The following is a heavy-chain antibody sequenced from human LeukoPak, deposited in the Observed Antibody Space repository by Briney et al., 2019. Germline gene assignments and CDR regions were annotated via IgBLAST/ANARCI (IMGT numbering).Heavy chain of an antibody. CDR3: GRGDKTFDP. CDR1: GYTFTGYY. J-gene: IGHJ5*02. Sequence: ASVKVSCKASGYTFTGYYIHWVRQAPGQGLEWMGCTKTNSGDTNYAQKFQGRLTMTRDTSINTAYMELSSLRSDDTAVYYCGRGDKTFDPWGQGTLVTVSS. CDR2: TKTNSGDT. V-gene: IGHV1-2*02.